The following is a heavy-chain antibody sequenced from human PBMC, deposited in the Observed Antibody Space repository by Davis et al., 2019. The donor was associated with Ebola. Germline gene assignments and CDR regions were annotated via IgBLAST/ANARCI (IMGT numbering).Heavy chain of an antibody. CDR1: GFTVSSNY. CDR2: IYSGGST. J-gene: IGHJ6*04. V-gene: IGHV3-53*01. CDR3: ARSPGHLVHYYYGMDV. Sequence: GESLKISCAASGFTVSSNYMSWVRQAPGKGLEWVSVIYSGGSTYYADSVKGRFTISRDNSKNTLYLQMNSLRAEDTAVYYCARSPGHLVHYYYGMDVWGKGTTVTVSS. D-gene: IGHD3-3*02.